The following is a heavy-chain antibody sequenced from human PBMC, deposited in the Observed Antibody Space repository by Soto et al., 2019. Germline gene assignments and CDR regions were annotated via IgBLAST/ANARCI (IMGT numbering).Heavy chain of an antibody. CDR1: GFTFSSNY. J-gene: IGHJ4*02. V-gene: IGHV3-53*01. D-gene: IGHD6-6*01. Sequence: GGSLRLSCAASGFTFSSNYMSWVRQAPGKGLEWVSIIYSDGYTYYADSVKGRFTISRDNFKNTLYLQMNSLRAEDTAVYYCTRDLREFGYTSSFGYWGQGTLVTVSS. CDR2: IYSDGYT. CDR3: TRDLREFGYTSSFGY.